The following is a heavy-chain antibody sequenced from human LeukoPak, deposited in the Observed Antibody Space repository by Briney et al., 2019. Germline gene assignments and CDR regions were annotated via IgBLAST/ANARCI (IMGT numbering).Heavy chain of an antibody. CDR2: VYYNGLT. CDR1: GGSINNYY. Sequence: SETLSLTCTVSGGSINNYYWSWIRQPPGGGLEWIWYVYYNGLTRYNPSLNSRVTISVDTSKNQFSLKVNSVTAADTAIYYCARYCNDGTCFSKALDYWGQGTLATVSS. J-gene: IGHJ4*02. CDR3: ARYCNDGTCFSKALDY. D-gene: IGHD2-15*01. V-gene: IGHV4-59*08.